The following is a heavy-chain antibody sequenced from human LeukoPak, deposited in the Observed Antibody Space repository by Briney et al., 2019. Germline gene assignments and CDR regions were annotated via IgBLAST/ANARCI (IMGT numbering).Heavy chain of an antibody. Sequence: SETLSLTCTVFGGSISSYYWNWIRQPAGKRLDWIGRIYITGITSYHPSLKRRLIMSVDTSKNQFSLKLTSVTAADTAVYYCARENNEIYGDDGNYMDAWGKGTTVTVSS. CDR3: ARENNEIYGDDGNYMDA. CDR2: IYITGIT. CDR1: GGSISSYY. D-gene: IGHD4-17*01. J-gene: IGHJ6*03. V-gene: IGHV4-4*07.